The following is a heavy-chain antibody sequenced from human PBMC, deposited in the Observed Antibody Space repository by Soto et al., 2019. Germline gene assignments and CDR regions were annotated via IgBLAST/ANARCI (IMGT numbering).Heavy chain of an antibody. CDR1: GFTFSSYG. J-gene: IGHJ4*02. V-gene: IGHV3-30*18. CDR2: ISYDGSNK. Sequence: PGGSLRLSCAASGFTFSSYGMHWVRQAPGKGLEWVAVISYDGSNKYYADSVKGRFTISRDNSKNTLYLQMNSLRAEDTAVYYCAKATNPLLGGDIDYWGQGTLVTVS. CDR3: AKATNPLLGGDIDY. D-gene: IGHD2-21*02.